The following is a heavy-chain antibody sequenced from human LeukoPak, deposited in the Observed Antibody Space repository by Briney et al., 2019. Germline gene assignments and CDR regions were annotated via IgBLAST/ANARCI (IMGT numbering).Heavy chain of an antibody. D-gene: IGHD4-17*01. CDR1: GGSISSYY. CDR2: IYYSGNT. Sequence: SETLSLTCTVSGGSISSYYWSWIRQPPGKGLEWIGYIYYSGNTNYNPSLKSRVTISVDTSKNQFSLKLSSVTAADTAVYYCAGHVRQYGDYANWFDPWGQGTLVTVSS. CDR3: AGHVRQYGDYANWFDP. J-gene: IGHJ5*02. V-gene: IGHV4-59*08.